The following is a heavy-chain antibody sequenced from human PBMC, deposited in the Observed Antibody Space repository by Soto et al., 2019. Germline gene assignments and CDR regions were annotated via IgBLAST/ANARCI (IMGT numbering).Heavy chain of an antibody. CDR3: ARAASRGWFDP. CDR1: GFTFSSYS. V-gene: IGHV3-21*01. CDR2: ISSSSSYI. J-gene: IGHJ5*02. Sequence: GGSLRLSCAASGFTFSSYSMNWVRQAPGKGLEWVSSISSSSSYIYYADSVKGRFTISRDNAKNSLYLQMNSLRAEDTAVYYCARAASRGWFDPWGQRTLFTVSS.